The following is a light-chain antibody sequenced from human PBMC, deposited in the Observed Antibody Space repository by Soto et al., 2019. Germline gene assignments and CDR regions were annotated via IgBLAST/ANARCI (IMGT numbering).Light chain of an antibody. CDR2: GAS. CDR1: QSVSSN. CDR3: QHYNNLPVT. Sequence: EIVMTQSPATLSVSPGERATLSCRASQSVSSNLAWYQQKPGQGPRLLIYGASTRATGIPARFSGSGSGTEFTLTISSLQSEVLAVYYCQHYNNLPVTFGQGTKVEIK. V-gene: IGKV3-15*01. J-gene: IGKJ1*01.